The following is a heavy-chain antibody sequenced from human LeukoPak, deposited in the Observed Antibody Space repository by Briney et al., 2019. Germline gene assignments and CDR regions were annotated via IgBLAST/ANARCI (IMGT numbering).Heavy chain of an antibody. J-gene: IGHJ4*02. D-gene: IGHD6-19*01. CDR1: GFTFNDYA. V-gene: IGHV3-30-3*01. Sequence: PGGSLRLSCAASGFTFNDYAMHWVSQAPGKGLEWVAVVTYDGNNKYYADSVKGRFTVSRDNSRNTVTLQMNSLRGEDTAVYYCARAPVRGAVAGVDYWGQGTLVTVSS. CDR2: VTYDGNNK. CDR3: ARAPVRGAVAGVDY.